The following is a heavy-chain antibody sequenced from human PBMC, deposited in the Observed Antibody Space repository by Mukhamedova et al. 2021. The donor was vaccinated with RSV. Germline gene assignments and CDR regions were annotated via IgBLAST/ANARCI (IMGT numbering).Heavy chain of an antibody. D-gene: IGHD2-8*01. Sequence: SDAMTWVRQAPGKGLELVSAIVDIGGKTVYAGSVEGRFTISRYSSRTTLYLQMNSLRVEDTAVYYCATRLSCSNGICYGLKYWG. CDR3: ATRLSCSNGICYGLKY. CDR2: IVDIGGKT. V-gene: IGHV3-23*01. J-gene: IGHJ4*01. CDR1: SDA.